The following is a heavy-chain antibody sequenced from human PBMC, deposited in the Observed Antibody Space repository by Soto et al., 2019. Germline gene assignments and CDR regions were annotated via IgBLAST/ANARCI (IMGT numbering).Heavy chain of an antibody. V-gene: IGHV1-69*02. Sequence: SVKVSCKASGGTFSSYTISWVRQAPGQGLEWMGRIIPILGIANYAQKFQGRVTITADKSTSTAYMELSSLRSEDTAVYYCARASVYSSSLFDYWGQGTLVTVSS. D-gene: IGHD6-6*01. J-gene: IGHJ4*02. CDR3: ARASVYSSSLFDY. CDR1: GGTFSSYT. CDR2: IIPILGIA.